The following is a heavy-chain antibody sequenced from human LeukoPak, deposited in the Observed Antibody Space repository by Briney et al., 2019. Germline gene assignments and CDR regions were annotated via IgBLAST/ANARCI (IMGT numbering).Heavy chain of an antibody. CDR3: ARAPWFDP. CDR1: GYTFTGYY. Sequence: ASVKVSCKASGYTFTGYYMHWVRQAPGQGLEWMGWMNPNSGNTGYAQKFQGRVTITRNTSISTAYMELSSLRSEDTAVYYCARAPWFDPWGQGTLVTVSS. CDR2: MNPNSGNT. V-gene: IGHV1-8*03. J-gene: IGHJ5*02.